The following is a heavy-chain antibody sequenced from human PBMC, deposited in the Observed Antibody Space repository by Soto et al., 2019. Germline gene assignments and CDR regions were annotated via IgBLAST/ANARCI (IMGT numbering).Heavy chain of an antibody. CDR2: IGTAGDT. CDR1: GFTFSSYD. CDR3: ARGGDFWSTYYYYMDV. J-gene: IGHJ6*03. V-gene: IGHV3-13*01. Sequence: GGSLRLSCAASGFTFSSYDMHWVRQATGKGLEWVSAIGTAGDTYYPGSVKGRFTISRENAKNSLYLQMNSLRAGDTAVYYCARGGDFWSTYYYYMDVWGKGTTVTVSS. D-gene: IGHD3-3*01.